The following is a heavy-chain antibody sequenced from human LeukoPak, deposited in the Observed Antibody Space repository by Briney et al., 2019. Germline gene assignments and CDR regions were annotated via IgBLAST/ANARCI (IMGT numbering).Heavy chain of an antibody. J-gene: IGHJ6*03. CDR3: TRVFYYGSRYYYMDV. CDR1: GFTFSRYS. V-gene: IGHV3-21*01. D-gene: IGHD3-10*01. Sequence: GGSLRLSCAASGFTFSRYSMNWVRQAPGKGLEWVSSISGSSSYIYYADSVKGRFTISRHNAKNSLYLQMNNLRAEDTAVYYCTRVFYYGSRYYYMDVWGKGTTVTVSS. CDR2: ISGSSSYI.